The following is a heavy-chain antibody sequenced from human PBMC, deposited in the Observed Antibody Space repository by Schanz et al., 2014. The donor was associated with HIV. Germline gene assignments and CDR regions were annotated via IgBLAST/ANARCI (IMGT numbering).Heavy chain of an antibody. V-gene: IGHV1-18*01. CDR3: ARGGSGWYGYEGFDY. D-gene: IGHD6-19*01. Sequence: QVQLEQSGAEVQKPGASVRVSCKASGYTFTTYGITWVRQAPGQGLEWMGWISPNNGNRNYAQKLQGRVTMTTDTSTTTAYMELRSLRSDETAIYYCARGGSGWYGYEGFDYWGQGTLVSVSA. CDR1: GYTFTTYG. CDR2: ISPNNGNR. J-gene: IGHJ4*02.